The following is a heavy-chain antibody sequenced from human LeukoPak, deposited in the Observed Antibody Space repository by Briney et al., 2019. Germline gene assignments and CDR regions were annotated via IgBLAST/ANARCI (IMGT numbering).Heavy chain of an antibody. CDR3: ATVFDF. Sequence: PGRSLRLSCAASGFTFSSYAMHWVRQAPGKGLEWVAVISYDGSNKYYADSVKGRFTISRDNSKNTLYLQMNSLRAEDTAVYYCATVFDFWGQGTLVTVSS. CDR1: GFTFSSYA. CDR2: ISYDGSNK. V-gene: IGHV3-30-3*01. J-gene: IGHJ5*01.